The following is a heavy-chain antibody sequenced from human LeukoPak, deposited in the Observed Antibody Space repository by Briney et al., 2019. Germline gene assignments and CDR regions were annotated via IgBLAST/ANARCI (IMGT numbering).Heavy chain of an antibody. D-gene: IGHD1-26*01. CDR1: GYTFTSYY. Sequence: ASVKVSCKASGYTFTSYYMHWVRQAPGQGLEWMGIINPSGGSTSYAQKFQGRDTVTRDTSTGTVYMELSSLRSEDTAVYYCARGSPNWVGATSHFDYWGQGTLVTVSS. CDR3: ARGSPNWVGATSHFDY. V-gene: IGHV1-46*01. J-gene: IGHJ4*02. CDR2: INPSGGST.